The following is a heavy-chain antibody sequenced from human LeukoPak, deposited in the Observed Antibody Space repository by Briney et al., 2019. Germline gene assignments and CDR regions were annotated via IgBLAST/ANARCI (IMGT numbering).Heavy chain of an antibody. D-gene: IGHD1-26*01. J-gene: IGHJ4*02. Sequence: SVKVSCKASGGTFSSYAISWVRQAPGQGLEWMGGIIPIIGTANYAQKFPGRVTITADESTSTAYVELSSLRSEDTAVYYCARDRGFSGSFFDYWGQGTLGTVSS. CDR2: IIPIIGTA. CDR3: ARDRGFSGSFFDY. V-gene: IGHV1-69*13. CDR1: GGTFSSYA.